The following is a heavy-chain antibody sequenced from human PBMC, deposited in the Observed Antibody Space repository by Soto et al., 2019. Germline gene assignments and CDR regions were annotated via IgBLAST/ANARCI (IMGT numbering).Heavy chain of an antibody. J-gene: IGHJ6*02. D-gene: IGHD6-6*01. V-gene: IGHV3-30-3*01. Sequence: LRLSCAASGFTFSSYAMHWVRQAPGRGLEWVAVISYDGSNKYYADSVKGRFTISRDNSKNTLYLQMNSLRAEDTAVYYCARDGKAARPQRNYYYYGMDVWGQGTTVTVSS. CDR2: ISYDGSNK. CDR3: ARDGKAARPQRNYYYYGMDV. CDR1: GFTFSSYA.